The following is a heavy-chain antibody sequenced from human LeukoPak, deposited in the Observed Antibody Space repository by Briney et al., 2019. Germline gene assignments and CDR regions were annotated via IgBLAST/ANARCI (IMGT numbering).Heavy chain of an antibody. CDR2: INPNSGGT. CDR1: GYTFTGYY. CDR3: ARDLGYSGYED. D-gene: IGHD5-12*01. Sequence: ASVKVSCKASGYTFTGYYMHWVRQAPGQGREWMGWINPNSGGTNYAQKFQGWVTMTRDTSISTAYMELSRLRSDDTAVYYCARDLGYSGYEDWGQGTLVTVSS. V-gene: IGHV1-2*04. J-gene: IGHJ4*02.